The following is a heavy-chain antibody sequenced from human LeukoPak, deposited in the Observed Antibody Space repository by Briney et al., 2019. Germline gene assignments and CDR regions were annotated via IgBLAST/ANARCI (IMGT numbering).Heavy chain of an antibody. D-gene: IGHD5-12*01. Sequence: SETLSLTCTVSGGSISGYYWSWIRQPPGKGLEWIGEINHSGATNYNPSLKSRVTISVDTSKNLFSLKLSSVTAADTAVYYCASSRVYSGSWYYYFDNWGQGTLVTVSS. V-gene: IGHV4-34*01. CDR2: INHSGAT. J-gene: IGHJ4*02. CDR3: ASSRVYSGSWYYYFDN. CDR1: GGSISGYY.